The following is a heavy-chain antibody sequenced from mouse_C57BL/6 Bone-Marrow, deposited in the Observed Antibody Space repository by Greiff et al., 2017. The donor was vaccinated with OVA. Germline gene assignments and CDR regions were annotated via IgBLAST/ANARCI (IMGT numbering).Heavy chain of an antibody. V-gene: IGHV1-64*01. J-gene: IGHJ4*01. CDR3: AREAGYVMDY. D-gene: IGHD3-2*02. CDR1: GYTFTSYW. CDR2: IHPNSGST. Sequence: QVQLKQPGAELVKPGASVKLSCKASGYTFTSYWMQWVKQRPGQGLEWIGMIHPNSGSTKYNEKFKSKATLTVDKSSSTAYMQLSSLTSEDSAVYYCAREAGYVMDYWGQGTSVTVSS.